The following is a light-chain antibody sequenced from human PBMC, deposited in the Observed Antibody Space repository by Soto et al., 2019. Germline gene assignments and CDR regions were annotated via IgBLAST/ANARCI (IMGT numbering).Light chain of an antibody. CDR1: QSVSGDY. J-gene: IGKJ2*01. V-gene: IGKV3-20*01. CDR2: GAS. Sequence: EIVLTQSPGTLSLSPGEGATLSCRASQSVSGDYLAWYQSKPGQAPRLLIYGASSRATGIPDRFSGRGSGTEFILTISRLQSEDFAVYYCQQYNDWPPYTFGQGPRWIS. CDR3: QQYNDWPPYT.